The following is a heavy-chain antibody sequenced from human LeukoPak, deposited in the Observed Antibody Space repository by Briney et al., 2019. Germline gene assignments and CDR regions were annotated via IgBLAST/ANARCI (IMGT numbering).Heavy chain of an antibody. D-gene: IGHD4-23*01. Sequence: SETLSLTCTVSGGSISSGDYYWSWIRQPPGKGLEWIGCIYYSGSTYYNPSLKSRVTISVDTSKNQFSLKLSSVTAADTAVYYCAREVRTTNYGGHVDYWGQGTLVTVSS. V-gene: IGHV4-30-4*08. CDR3: AREVRTTNYGGHVDY. J-gene: IGHJ4*02. CDR1: GGSISSGDYY. CDR2: IYYSGST.